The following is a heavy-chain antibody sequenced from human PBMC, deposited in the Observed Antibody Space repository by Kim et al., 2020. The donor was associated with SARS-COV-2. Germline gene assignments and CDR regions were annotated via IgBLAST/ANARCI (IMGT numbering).Heavy chain of an antibody. CDR1: GGSISSSSYY. Sequence: SETLSLTCTVSGGSISSSSYYWGWIRQPPGKGLEWIGSIYYSGSTYYNPSLKSRVTISVDTSKNQFSLKLSSVTAADTAVYYCARDRIAAAGTPAEHDAFDIWGQGTMVTVSS. J-gene: IGHJ3*02. D-gene: IGHD6-13*01. CDR3: ARDRIAAAGTPAEHDAFDI. CDR2: IYYSGST. V-gene: IGHV4-39*07.